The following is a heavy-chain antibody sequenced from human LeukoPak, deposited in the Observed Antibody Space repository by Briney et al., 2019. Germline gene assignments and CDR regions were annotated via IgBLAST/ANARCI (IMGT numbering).Heavy chain of an antibody. CDR2: ISAYNGNT. V-gene: IGHV1-18*01. D-gene: IGHD3-10*01. Sequence: GASVKVSCKASGYTFTSYGISWVRQAPGQGLEWMGWISAYNGNTNYAQKLQGRVTMTTDTSTSTAYMELRSLRSDDTAVYYCARDCVYYGSGSYYLARYQNWFDPWGQGTLVTVSS. CDR3: ARDCVYYGSGSYYLARYQNWFDP. CDR1: GYTFTSYG. J-gene: IGHJ5*02.